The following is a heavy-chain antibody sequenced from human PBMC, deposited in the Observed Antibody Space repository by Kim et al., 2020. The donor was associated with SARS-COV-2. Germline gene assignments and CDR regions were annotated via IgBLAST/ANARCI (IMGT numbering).Heavy chain of an antibody. V-gene: IGHV1-69*01. D-gene: IGHD4-17*01. CDR3: ARRGPSGDYEGPLDY. J-gene: IGHJ4*02. Sequence: QKFQGRVTITADESTSTAYMELSSLRSEDTAVYYCARRGPSGDYEGPLDYWGQGTLVTVSS.